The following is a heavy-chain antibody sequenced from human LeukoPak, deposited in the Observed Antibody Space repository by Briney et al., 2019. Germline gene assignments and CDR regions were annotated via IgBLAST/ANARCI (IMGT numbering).Heavy chain of an antibody. J-gene: IGHJ4*02. CDR1: GGSISSSSNY. CDR3: ASQGRSDYYDSSGYLVDY. CDR2: FYYSGNT. Sequence: SETLSLTCAVSGGSISSSSNYWGWIRQPPGKGLEWIGSFYYSGNTYYNPSLKSRVTISVDTSKNQFSLKLSSVTAADTAVYYCASQGRSDYYDSSGYLVDYWGQGTLVTVSS. D-gene: IGHD3-22*01. V-gene: IGHV4-39*01.